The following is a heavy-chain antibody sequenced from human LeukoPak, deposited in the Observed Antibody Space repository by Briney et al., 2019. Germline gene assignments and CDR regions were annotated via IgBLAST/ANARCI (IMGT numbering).Heavy chain of an antibody. J-gene: IGHJ4*02. Sequence: SETLSLTCTVSGGSITSSSYYWGWIRQPPGNGLEWIGSIYYSGSTYYNPSLKSRVTISVDTSKNQFSLKLSSVTAADTAVYYCARRDSSGVVPRWDYWGQGTLVTVSS. CDR1: GGSITSSSYY. D-gene: IGHD6-25*01. CDR3: ARRDSSGVVPRWDY. V-gene: IGHV4-39*01. CDR2: IYYSGST.